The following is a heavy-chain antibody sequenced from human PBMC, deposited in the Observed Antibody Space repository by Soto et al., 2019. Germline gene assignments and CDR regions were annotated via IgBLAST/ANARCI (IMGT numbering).Heavy chain of an antibody. Sequence: GSLRLSCSASGSTFSSYAMHWVRQAPGKGLEYVSSISTNGGSTHYADSVKGRFTISRDNSKNTQYLQMSSLRADDTAVYYCVKGEYYYDSSGYYPFDYWGQGTLVAVSS. J-gene: IGHJ4*02. CDR3: VKGEYYYDSSGYYPFDY. D-gene: IGHD3-22*01. CDR2: ISTNGGST. CDR1: GSTFSSYA. V-gene: IGHV3-64D*06.